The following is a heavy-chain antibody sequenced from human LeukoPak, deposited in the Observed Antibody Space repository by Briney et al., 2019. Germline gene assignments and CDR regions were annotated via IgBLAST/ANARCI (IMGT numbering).Heavy chain of an antibody. CDR1: GVSISSYY. D-gene: IGHD3-9*01. Sequence: KPSETLSLTCTVSGVSISSYYWSWIRQPPGKGLEWIGYVYYSGSTNYNPSLKSRVTISVDTSKNQFSLKLSSVTAADTAVYYCARGALTGPFYFDYWGQGTLVTVSS. CDR3: ARGALTGPFYFDY. J-gene: IGHJ4*02. CDR2: VYYSGST. V-gene: IGHV4-59*01.